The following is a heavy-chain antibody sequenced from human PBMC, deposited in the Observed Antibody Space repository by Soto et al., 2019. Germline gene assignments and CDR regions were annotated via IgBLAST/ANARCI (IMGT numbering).Heavy chain of an antibody. D-gene: IGHD1-7*01. CDR1: GYTFTGYY. V-gene: IGHV1-2*04. CDR2: INPNSGGT. Sequence: GASVKVSCKASGYTFTGYYMHWVRQAPGQGLEWMGWINPNSGGTNYAQKFQGWVTMTRDTSISTAYMELSRLRSDDTAVYYCARALSPSNVELPEFFYFYGMDVWGQGTTVTVSS. J-gene: IGHJ6*02. CDR3: ARALSPSNVELPEFFYFYGMDV.